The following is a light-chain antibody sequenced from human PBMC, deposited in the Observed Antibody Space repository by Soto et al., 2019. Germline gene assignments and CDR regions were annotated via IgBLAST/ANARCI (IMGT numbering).Light chain of an antibody. CDR1: QSISSW. Sequence: DIQMTQSPSTLSASVGDRVTITCRASQSISSWLAWYQQKPGKAPKLLIHDASSLESGVPSRFSDSGSGTEFTLTISSLQPDDFATYYCQQYNSYRTFGQGTKVEIK. J-gene: IGKJ1*01. CDR2: DAS. CDR3: QQYNSYRT. V-gene: IGKV1-5*01.